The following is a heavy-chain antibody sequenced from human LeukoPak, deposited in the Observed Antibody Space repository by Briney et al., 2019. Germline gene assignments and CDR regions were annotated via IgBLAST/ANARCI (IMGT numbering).Heavy chain of an antibody. J-gene: IGHJ5*02. Sequence: SETLSLACAVYGGSFSGYYWSWIRQPPGKGLEWIGEINHSGSTNYNPSLKSRVTISVDTSKNQFSLKLSSVTAADTAVYYCATANGYDTLNWFDPWGQGTLVTVSS. V-gene: IGHV4-34*01. CDR3: ATANGYDTLNWFDP. CDR2: INHSGST. CDR1: GGSFSGYY. D-gene: IGHD3-9*01.